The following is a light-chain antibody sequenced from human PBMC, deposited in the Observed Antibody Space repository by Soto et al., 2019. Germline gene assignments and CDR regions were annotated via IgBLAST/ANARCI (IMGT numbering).Light chain of an antibody. CDR2: GAS. V-gene: IGKV3-20*01. CDR3: QQYGSSGT. J-gene: IGKJ1*01. Sequence: EVVLTQSPATLSLSPGETATLSWRASRGIASSYLAWYQQKPGQAPRLLIYGASNRATGIPDRFSGSGSGTDFTLTISRMEPEDFAVDDCQQYGSSGTFCQGTKVDIK. CDR1: RGIASSY.